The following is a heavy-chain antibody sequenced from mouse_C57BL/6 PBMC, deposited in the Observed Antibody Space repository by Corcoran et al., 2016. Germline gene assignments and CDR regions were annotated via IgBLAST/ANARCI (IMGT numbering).Heavy chain of an antibody. D-gene: IGHD2-1*01. CDR2: IYWDDDK. V-gene: IGHV8-12*01. J-gene: IGHJ1*03. Sequence: QVTLKESGPGILQSSQTLSLTCSFSGFSLSTSGMGVSWIRQPSGKGLEWLAHIYWDDDKRYNPSLKSRLTISKDTSRNQVFLKITSVDTADTATYYCARSVIYYGNYWYFDFWGTGTTVTVSS. CDR1: GFSLSTSGMG. CDR3: ARSVIYYGNYWYFDF.